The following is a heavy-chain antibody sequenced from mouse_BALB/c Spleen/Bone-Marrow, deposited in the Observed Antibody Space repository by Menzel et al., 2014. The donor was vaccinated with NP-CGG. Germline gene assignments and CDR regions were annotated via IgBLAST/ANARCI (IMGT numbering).Heavy chain of an antibody. CDR3: ASYVYGYYFDY. Sequence: VQLQQPGAELVKPGASVKLSCTASGFNIKDTYMHWVKQRPEQGLEWIGRIDPANGNTKYDLKFQGKATITADTSSNTAYLQLSSLTSEDTAVYYCASYVYGYYFDYWGQGTTLTVSS. D-gene: IGHD2-2*01. J-gene: IGHJ2*01. CDR1: GFNIKDTY. V-gene: IGHV14-3*02. CDR2: IDPANGNT.